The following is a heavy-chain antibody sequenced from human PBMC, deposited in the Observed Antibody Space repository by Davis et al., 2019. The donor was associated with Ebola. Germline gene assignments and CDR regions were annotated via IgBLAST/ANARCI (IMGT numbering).Heavy chain of an antibody. CDR1: GYTFTNYG. Sequence: ASVKVSCKASGYTFTNYGISWVRQAPGQGLEWMGWISVYNGNTNYAQKLQGRVTMTTDTSTSTAYMELRSLRSDDTAVYYCARDMGMVQEANWFDPWGQGTLVTVSS. J-gene: IGHJ5*02. CDR3: ARDMGMVQEANWFDP. D-gene: IGHD3-10*01. V-gene: IGHV1-18*01. CDR2: ISVYNGNT.